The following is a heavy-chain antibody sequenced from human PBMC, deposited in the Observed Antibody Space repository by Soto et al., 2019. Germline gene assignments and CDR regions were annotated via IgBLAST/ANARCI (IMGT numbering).Heavy chain of an antibody. D-gene: IGHD6-6*01. V-gene: IGHV1-8*01. Sequence: ASVKVSCKASGYTFTSYDINWVRQATGQGLEWMGWMNPNSGNTGYAQKFQGRVTMTRNTSISTAYMELSSLRSEDTAVYYCAVYSSSSVKNWFDTWGKRTLFTVSS. J-gene: IGHJ5*02. CDR1: GYTFTSYD. CDR2: MNPNSGNT. CDR3: AVYSSSSVKNWFDT.